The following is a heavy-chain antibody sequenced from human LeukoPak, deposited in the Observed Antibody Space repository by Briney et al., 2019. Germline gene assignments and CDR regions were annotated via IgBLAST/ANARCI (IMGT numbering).Heavy chain of an antibody. D-gene: IGHD3-22*01. CDR1: GGSISSSSYY. CDR3: ARQACYYDSTSGCAFDI. J-gene: IGHJ3*02. Sequence: SETLSLTCTVSGGSISSSSYYWGWIRQPPGKGLEWIGSIYYSGSTYYNPSLKSRVTISVDTSKNQFSLKLSSVTAADTAVYYCARQACYYDSTSGCAFDIWGQGTMVTVSS. V-gene: IGHV4-39*01. CDR2: IYYSGST.